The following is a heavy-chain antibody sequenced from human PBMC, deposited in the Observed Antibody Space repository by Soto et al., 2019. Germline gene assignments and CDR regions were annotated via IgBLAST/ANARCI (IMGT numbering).Heavy chain of an antibody. CDR2: ISPYNGNT. V-gene: IGHV1-18*01. D-gene: IGHD5-18*01. Sequence: QVQLGQSGAEVRKTGASVKVSCEASGYSFTNYGISWVRQAPGQGLEWMGWISPYNGNTRGAQKFQGRVTMTADTSTSTVYMELRSLSSDDTAVYYCARDLSEWAYTYGSGVHWGQGALVTVSS. CDR1: GYSFTNYG. CDR3: ARDLSEWAYTYGSGVH. J-gene: IGHJ4*02.